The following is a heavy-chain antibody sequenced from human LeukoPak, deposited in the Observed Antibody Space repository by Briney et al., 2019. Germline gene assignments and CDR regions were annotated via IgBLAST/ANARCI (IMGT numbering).Heavy chain of an antibody. V-gene: IGHV3-23*01. CDR2: ISSSGGST. D-gene: IGHD3-3*01. CDR3: AKAHDFWSGYYYFDY. J-gene: IGHJ4*02. Sequence: GGSLRLSCAASGFTFSSYAMSWVRQAPGKGLEWVSAISSSGGSTYYADSVKGRFTISRDNSKNTLYLQMNSLRAEDTAVYYCAKAHDFWSGYYYFDYWGQGTLVTVSS. CDR1: GFTFSSYA.